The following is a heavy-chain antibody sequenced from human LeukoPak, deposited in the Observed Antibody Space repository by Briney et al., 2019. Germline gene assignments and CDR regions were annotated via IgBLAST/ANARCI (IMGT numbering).Heavy chain of an antibody. D-gene: IGHD3-10*01. V-gene: IGHV3-43*02. Sequence: PGGSLRLSCAASGFTFDDYAMHWVRQGPGKSLEWVSLINENGDIAYYGDSVRGRFTVSRDNAKNSLYLQMNSLRAEDTAVYYCARDQYYYGSGSPWDYWGQGTLVTVSS. CDR2: INENGDIA. J-gene: IGHJ4*02. CDR3: ARDQYYYGSGSPWDY. CDR1: GFTFDDYA.